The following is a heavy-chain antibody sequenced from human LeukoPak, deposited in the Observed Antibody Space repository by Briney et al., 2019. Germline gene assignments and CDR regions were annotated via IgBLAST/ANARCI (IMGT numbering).Heavy chain of an antibody. CDR1: RFTFSNYW. CDR2: ISSSSYI. Sequence: GGSLRLSCAASRFTFSNYWMTWVRQAPGKGLEWVSSISSSSYIYYADSVKGRFTISRDNAKNSLYLQMNSLRAEDTAVYYCARKMSGYSYGYFDPWGQGTLVTVSS. D-gene: IGHD5-18*01. CDR3: ARKMSGYSYGYFDP. J-gene: IGHJ5*02. V-gene: IGHV3-21*01.